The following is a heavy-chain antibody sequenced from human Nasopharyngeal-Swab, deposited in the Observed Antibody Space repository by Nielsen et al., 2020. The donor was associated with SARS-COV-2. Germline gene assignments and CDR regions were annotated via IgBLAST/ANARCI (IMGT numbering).Heavy chain of an antibody. D-gene: IGHD2-21*02. V-gene: IGHV4-4*02. J-gene: IGHJ6*02. CDR2: IYHSGST. CDR3: ARDLNDCGGDCSGYVYYYYGMDV. Sequence: WIRQPPGKGLEWIGEIYHSGSTNYNPSLKSRVTISVDKSKNQFSLKLSSVTAADTAVYYCARDLNDCGGDCSGYVYYYYGMDVWGQGTTVTVSS.